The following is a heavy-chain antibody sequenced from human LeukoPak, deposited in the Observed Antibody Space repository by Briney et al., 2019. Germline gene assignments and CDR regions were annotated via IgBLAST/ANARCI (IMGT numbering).Heavy chain of an antibody. Sequence: SVKVSCKASGGTFSSYAISWVRQAPGQGLEWMGGVIPIFGTANYAQKFQGRVTIAADESTSTAYMELSSLRSEDTAVYYCAISPYDILTGYLDYWGQGTLVTVSS. CDR1: GGTFSSYA. J-gene: IGHJ4*02. D-gene: IGHD3-9*01. CDR2: VIPIFGTA. V-gene: IGHV1-69*13. CDR3: AISPYDILTGYLDY.